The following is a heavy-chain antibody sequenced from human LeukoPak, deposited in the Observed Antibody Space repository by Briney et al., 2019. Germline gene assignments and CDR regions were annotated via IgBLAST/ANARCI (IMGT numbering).Heavy chain of an antibody. CDR1: GGSISSGTHY. V-gene: IGHV4-30-2*05. Sequence: SETLSLTCTVSGGSISSGTHYYSWIRQSPGKGLEWIGYMCHSGNTFYNPSLKSRVTISVDNSKNLFSLRLNSVTAADTAVYYCARDRGDYDFPFPGTYDLWGQGTMVTVSS. D-gene: IGHD3-3*01. CDR3: ARDRGDYDFPFPGTYDL. J-gene: IGHJ3*01. CDR2: MCHSGNT.